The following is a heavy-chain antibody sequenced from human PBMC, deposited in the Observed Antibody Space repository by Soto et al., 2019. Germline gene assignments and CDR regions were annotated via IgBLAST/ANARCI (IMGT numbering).Heavy chain of an antibody. CDR2: LFYSGNN. Sequence: PSETLSLTCTVSGGCINNYYCSCIRQPPGKGLEWIGYLFYSGNNNSNPSHKSRLTISEDTSKNLFSLKLSSLIAADTAVYYCASRFGLDVWAQGSTVTVYS. CDR3: ASRFGLDV. V-gene: IGHV4-59*01. J-gene: IGHJ6*02. CDR1: GGCINNYY.